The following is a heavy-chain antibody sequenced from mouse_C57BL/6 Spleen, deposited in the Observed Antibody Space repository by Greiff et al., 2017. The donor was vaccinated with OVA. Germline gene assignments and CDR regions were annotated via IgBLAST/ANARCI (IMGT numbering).Heavy chain of an antibody. Sequence: VKLMESGAELVMPGASVKLSCKASGYTFTSYWMHWVKQRPGQGLEWIGEIDPSDSYTNYNQKFKGKSTLTVDNSSSTAYMQLSSLTSEDSAVYYCARGAFAYWGQGTLVTVSA. CDR2: IDPSDSYT. V-gene: IGHV1-69*01. J-gene: IGHJ3*01. CDR3: ARGAFAY. CDR1: GYTFTSYW. D-gene: IGHD3-1*01.